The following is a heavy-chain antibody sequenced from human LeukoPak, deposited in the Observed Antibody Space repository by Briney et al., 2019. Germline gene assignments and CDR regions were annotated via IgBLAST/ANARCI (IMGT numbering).Heavy chain of an antibody. Sequence: ASVKVSCKASGYTFTGYYMHWVRQAPGQGLEWMGWINPNSGGTNYAQKFQGRVTMTRDTSISTAYMELSRLRSDDTAVYYCARGAYYDFWSGYYWGQGTLVTVSS. V-gene: IGHV1-2*02. J-gene: IGHJ4*02. D-gene: IGHD3-3*01. CDR3: ARGAYYDFWSGYY. CDR1: GYTFTGYY. CDR2: INPNSGGT.